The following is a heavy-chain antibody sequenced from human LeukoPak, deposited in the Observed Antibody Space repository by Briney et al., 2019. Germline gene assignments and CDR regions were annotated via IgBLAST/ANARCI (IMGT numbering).Heavy chain of an antibody. Sequence: GGSLRLSCAASGFTFSSYAMHWVRQAPGKGLEWVAVISYDGSNKYYADSVKGRFTISRDNSKNTLYLQMNSLRAEDTAVYYCASYQLLSGAHFDYWGQGTLVTVSS. D-gene: IGHD2-2*01. CDR2: ISYDGSNK. J-gene: IGHJ4*02. V-gene: IGHV3-30-3*01. CDR1: GFTFSSYA. CDR3: ASYQLLSGAHFDY.